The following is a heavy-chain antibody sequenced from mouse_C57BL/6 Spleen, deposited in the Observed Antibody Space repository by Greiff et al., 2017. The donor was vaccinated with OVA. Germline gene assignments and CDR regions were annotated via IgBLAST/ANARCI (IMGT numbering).Heavy chain of an antibody. CDR3: TRWYSNYIYAMDY. CDR2: IDPETGGN. Sequence: QVQLQQSGAELVRPGASVTLSCKASGYTFTDYEMHWVKQTPVHGLEWIGAIDPETGGNAYNQKFKGKAILTADKSSSTAYMELRSLTSEHSAVYYCTRWYSNYIYAMDYWGQGTSVTVSS. V-gene: IGHV1-15*01. CDR1: GYTFTDYE. D-gene: IGHD2-5*01. J-gene: IGHJ4*01.